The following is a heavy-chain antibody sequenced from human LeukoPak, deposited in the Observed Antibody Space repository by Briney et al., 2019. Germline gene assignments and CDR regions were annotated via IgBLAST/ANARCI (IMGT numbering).Heavy chain of an antibody. CDR2: INPNSGGT. V-gene: IGHV1-2*06. CDR3: ASLAFDYYDSSGYEL. Sequence: GASVKVSCKASGGTFSSYTISWVRQAPGQGLEWMGRINPNSGGTNYAQKFQGRVTMTRDTSISTAYMELSRLRSDDTAVYYCASLAFDYYDSSGYELWGQGTLVTVSS. D-gene: IGHD3-22*01. CDR1: GGTFSSYT. J-gene: IGHJ4*02.